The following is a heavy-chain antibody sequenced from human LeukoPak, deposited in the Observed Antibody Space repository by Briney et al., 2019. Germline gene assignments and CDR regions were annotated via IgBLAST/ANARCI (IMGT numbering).Heavy chain of an antibody. V-gene: IGHV3-23*01. CDR1: GFTFSIYA. J-gene: IGHJ4*02. Sequence: GGSLRLSCAASGFTFSIYAMGWVRQAPGRGLEWVSAVTSSGNTTYYADSVKGWFTISRDSSKNTLYLQMNSLRAEDTAGYYCARRSTSDWGEFDYWGQGTLVTVSS. CDR2: VTSSGNTT. CDR3: ARRSTSDWGEFDY. D-gene: IGHD2-2*01.